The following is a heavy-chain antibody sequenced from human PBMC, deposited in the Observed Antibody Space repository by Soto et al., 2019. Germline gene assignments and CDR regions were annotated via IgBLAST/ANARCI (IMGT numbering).Heavy chain of an antibody. D-gene: IGHD6-13*01. J-gene: IGHJ4*02. CDR3: ASGASRWYPYFVDS. Sequence: QAQVVQSGAEVRKPGSSVKLSCKASEGTFKSYAIAWVRQAPGQGLEWMGGIIPYYNTLNYAQKFQDRVTITADDSTNTVYMELGSLRSDDTAVYFCASGASRWYPYFVDSWAQGTLVTVSS. CDR2: IIPYYNTL. CDR1: EGTFKSYA. V-gene: IGHV1-69*01.